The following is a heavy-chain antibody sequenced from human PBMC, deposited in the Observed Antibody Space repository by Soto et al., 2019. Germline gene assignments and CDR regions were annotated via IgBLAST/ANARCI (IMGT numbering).Heavy chain of an antibody. V-gene: IGHV4-31*03. CDR1: GVSISSAAYY. Sequence: PSETLSLTCTVSGVSISSAAYYWSWIRQHPGKGLQWIGNIYYNESTNYSPSLKSRIIISLDTSESQFSLKLSSVTAADTAVYFCARYRVSGSWSKFDYWGQGTLVTVSS. CDR3: ARYRVSGSWSKFDY. J-gene: IGHJ4*02. CDR2: IYYNEST. D-gene: IGHD6-13*01.